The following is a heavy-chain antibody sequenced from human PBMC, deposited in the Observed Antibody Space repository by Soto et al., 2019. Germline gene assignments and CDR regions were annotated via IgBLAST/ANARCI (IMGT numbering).Heavy chain of an antibody. J-gene: IGHJ4*02. Sequence: SETLSLTCTVSGGSIYTGGFYWSWIRQLPGKGLEWLGYIYYTGSTQYTPSLKSRLSISTDTSDNQFSLRPNSVTAADTAVYYCATSLVTSRARVDYWGQGTPVTVSS. CDR2: IYYTGST. CDR1: GGSIYTGGFY. D-gene: IGHD1-26*01. V-gene: IGHV4-31*03. CDR3: ATSLVTSRARVDY.